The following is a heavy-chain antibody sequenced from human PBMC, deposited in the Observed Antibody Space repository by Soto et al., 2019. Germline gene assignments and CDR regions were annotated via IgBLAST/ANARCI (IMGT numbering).Heavy chain of an antibody. D-gene: IGHD3-10*01. CDR1: GFTFSNAW. J-gene: IGHJ6*02. CDR2: IKSKTDGGTT. CDR3: TTGAVVRGVLYYYYGMDV. Sequence: LRLSCAASGFTFSNAWMSWVRQAPGKGLEWVGRIKSKTDGGTTDYAAPVKGRFTISRDDSKNTLYLQMNSLKTEDTAVYYRTTGAVVRGVLYYYYGMDVWGQGTTVTVSS. V-gene: IGHV3-15*01.